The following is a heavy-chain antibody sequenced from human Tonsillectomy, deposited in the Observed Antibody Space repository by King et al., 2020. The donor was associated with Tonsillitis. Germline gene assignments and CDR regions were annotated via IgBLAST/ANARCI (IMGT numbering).Heavy chain of an antibody. Sequence: VQLVESGGGLVQPGGSLRLSCAASGLTFGSFAMAWVRQAPGKGLELVSPISGSGGGIHYADSVKGRFTISRDNSKSTLYLQMNSLRVEDTAVYYCAKFRRFNFYYYMNIWGNGTTVTVSS. CDR2: ISGSGGGI. CDR1: GLTFGSFA. CDR3: AKFRRFNFYYYMNI. V-gene: IGHV3-23*04. J-gene: IGHJ6*03.